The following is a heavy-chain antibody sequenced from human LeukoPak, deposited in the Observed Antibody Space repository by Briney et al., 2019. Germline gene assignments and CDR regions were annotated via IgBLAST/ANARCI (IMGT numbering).Heavy chain of an antibody. CDR2: IYYSGST. Sequence: SETLSLTCTVSGGSISTYYWSWIRQPPGKGLEWIGYIYYSGSTDYNPSLKSRVTISVDTSKNQFSLKLSSVTAADTAVYYCASGSGWNDAFDFWGQGTMVTVSS. J-gene: IGHJ3*01. D-gene: IGHD6-19*01. V-gene: IGHV4-59*01. CDR1: GGSISTYY. CDR3: ASGSGWNDAFDF.